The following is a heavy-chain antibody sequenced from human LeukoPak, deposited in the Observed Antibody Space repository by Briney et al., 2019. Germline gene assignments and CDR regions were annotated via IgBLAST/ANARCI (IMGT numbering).Heavy chain of an antibody. V-gene: IGHV3-21*01. Sequence: GGSLRLSCAASGYTFSNYSMNWVRQAPGKGLERVSCISSSSNYIFDANSVKRPFTISRDTAKNSLYLQMNSLRAEYTAVYCCARDLYCSAIVIDYWGQGTLVTVSS. D-gene: IGHD3-10*01. J-gene: IGHJ4*02. CDR3: ARDLYCSAIVIDY. CDR2: ISSSSNYI. CDR1: GYTFSNYS.